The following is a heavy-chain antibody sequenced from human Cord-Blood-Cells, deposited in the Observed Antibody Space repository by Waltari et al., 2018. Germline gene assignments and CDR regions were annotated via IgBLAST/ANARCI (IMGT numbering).Heavy chain of an antibody. D-gene: IGHD6-13*01. CDR3: ARRVLAAAAYYYYYYMDV. CDR1: GGSFSGYY. Sequence: QVQLQQWGAGLLKPSETLSLTCAVHGGSFSGYYWRWIRQPPGKGLEWIREINHSGSTNYNPSLKSRVTISVDTSKNQFSLKLSSVTAADTAVYYCARRVLAAAAYYYYYYMDVWGKGTTVTVSS. J-gene: IGHJ6*03. V-gene: IGHV4-34*01. CDR2: INHSGST.